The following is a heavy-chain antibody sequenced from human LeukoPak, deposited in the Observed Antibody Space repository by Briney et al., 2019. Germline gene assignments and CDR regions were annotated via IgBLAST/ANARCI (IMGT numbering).Heavy chain of an antibody. CDR2: ISSYSDYI. CDR1: GFTFSSYG. V-gene: IGHV3-21*01. J-gene: IGHJ6*03. CDR3: ASCEGVSGYDWDYYYYMDV. D-gene: IGHD5-12*01. Sequence: TGGSLRLSCAASGFTFSSYGMTWVRQAPGKGLEWVSSISSYSDYIYYADSVKGRFTISRDNAKNSLYLQMNSLRAEDTAVYYCASCEGVSGYDWDYYYYMDVWGKGTTVTVSS.